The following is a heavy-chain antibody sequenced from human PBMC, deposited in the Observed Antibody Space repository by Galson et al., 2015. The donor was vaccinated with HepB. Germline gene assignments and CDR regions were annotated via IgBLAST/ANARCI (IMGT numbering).Heavy chain of an antibody. CDR3: AKDFHYDSSVAVGP. Sequence: SLRLSCAASGFTFSSYGMHWVRQAPGKGLEWVAVISYDGSNKYYADSVKGRFTISRDNSKNTLYLQMNSLRAEDTAVYYCAKDFHYDSSVAVGPWGQGTLVTVSS. J-gene: IGHJ5*02. CDR1: GFTFSSYG. V-gene: IGHV3-30*18. CDR2: ISYDGSNK. D-gene: IGHD3-22*01.